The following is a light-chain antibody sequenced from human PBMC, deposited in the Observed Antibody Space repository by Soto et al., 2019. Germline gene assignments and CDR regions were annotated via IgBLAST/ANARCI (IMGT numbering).Light chain of an antibody. V-gene: IGKV3-15*01. CDR2: GAS. CDR3: QQYNIWPYT. J-gene: IGKJ2*01. CDR1: QGVSRK. Sequence: DIVMTQSPATLSVAPGERVTFSCRASQGVSRKLAWYQHKPGQAPRLLISGASTGATGIPARFSGSGSGTEFTLTISSLQSEDFAIYYCQQYNIWPYTFGQGTKVDIK.